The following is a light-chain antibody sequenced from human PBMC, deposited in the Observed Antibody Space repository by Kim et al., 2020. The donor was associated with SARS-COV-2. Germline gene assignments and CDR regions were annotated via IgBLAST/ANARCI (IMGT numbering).Light chain of an antibody. CDR3: CSYAGRSNYV. Sequence: GQSVTISCTGASSDVGGYDLVSWYQQQPGKVPKLMIYEVSARPSGVSDRFSGSKSGYTASLTVSGLQTEDEADYYCCSYAGRSNYVFGTGTKVTVL. J-gene: IGLJ1*01. V-gene: IGLV2-23*02. CDR1: SSDVGGYDL. CDR2: EVS.